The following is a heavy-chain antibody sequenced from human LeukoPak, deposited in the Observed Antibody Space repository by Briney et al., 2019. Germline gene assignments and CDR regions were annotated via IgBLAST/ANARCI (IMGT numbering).Heavy chain of an antibody. CDR2: ISSDGIRT. CDR3: ASAYGSGSYYKGYFDY. D-gene: IGHD3-10*01. Sequence: GGSLRLSCSASGFTFSNYAMHWVRQAPGKGLEYVSAISSDGIRTYYADSVKGRFTIPRDNSKNTLDLQMSSLRAEDTAVYYCASAYGSGSYYKGYFDYWGQGTLVTVSS. CDR1: GFTFSNYA. V-gene: IGHV3-64D*09. J-gene: IGHJ4*02.